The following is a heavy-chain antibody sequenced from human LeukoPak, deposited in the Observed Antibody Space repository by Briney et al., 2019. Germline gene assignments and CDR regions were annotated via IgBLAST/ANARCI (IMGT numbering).Heavy chain of an antibody. CDR3: ARAKRGYSYGLTSYFDY. Sequence: SETLSLTCAVSGGSISSSNWWSWVRQPPGKGLEWIGEIYHSGSTNYNPSLKSRVTISVDKSKNQFSLKLSSVTAADTAVYYCARAKRGYSYGLTSYFDYWGQGTLVTVSS. CDR1: GGSISSSNW. V-gene: IGHV4-4*02. CDR2: IYHSGST. D-gene: IGHD5-18*01. J-gene: IGHJ4*02.